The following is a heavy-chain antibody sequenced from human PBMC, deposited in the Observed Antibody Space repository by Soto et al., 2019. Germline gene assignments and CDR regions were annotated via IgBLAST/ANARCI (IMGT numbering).Heavy chain of an antibody. V-gene: IGHV1-46*03. D-gene: IGHD6-13*01. CDR2: INPSGGST. CDR3: ARTAAAGTKDYYYYYGMDV. J-gene: IGHJ6*02. CDR1: GYTLTSNY. Sequence: GASVKVSCKASGYTLTSNYMHWVRQAPGQGLEWMGIINPSGGSTSYAQKFQGRVTMTRDTSTSTVYMELSSLRSEDTAVYYCARTAAAGTKDYYYYYGMDVWGQGTTVTVSS.